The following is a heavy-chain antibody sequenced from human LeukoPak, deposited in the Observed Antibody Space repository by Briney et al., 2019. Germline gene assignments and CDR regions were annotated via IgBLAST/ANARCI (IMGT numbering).Heavy chain of an antibody. Sequence: PGGSLRLSCAASGFTFSSYGMTWVRQAPGKALQWVANIKHDGSEEYYVDSVKRRFTISRDNARNSLYLQMNSLRVEDTAVYYCARTFRFLEWPDASDLWGQGTMVAVSS. J-gene: IGHJ3*01. D-gene: IGHD3-3*01. CDR3: ARTFRFLEWPDASDL. CDR2: IKHDGSEE. V-gene: IGHV3-7*01. CDR1: GFTFSSYG.